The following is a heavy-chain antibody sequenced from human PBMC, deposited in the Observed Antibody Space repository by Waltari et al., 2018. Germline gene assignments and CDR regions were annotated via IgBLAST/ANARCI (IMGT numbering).Heavy chain of an antibody. CDR3: ARGRFLAFGYYYYYMDV. V-gene: IGHV4-34*01. J-gene: IGHJ6*03. D-gene: IGHD3-3*01. CDR2: INHSGST. CDR1: GGSFSGYY. Sequence: QVQLQQWGAGLLKPSETLSLTCAVYGGSFSGYYWSWIRQPPGKGLEWIGEINHSGSTNYNPSLKSRVTISVDTSKNQFSLKLSSVTAADTAVYYCARGRFLAFGYYYYYMDVWGKGTTVTVSS.